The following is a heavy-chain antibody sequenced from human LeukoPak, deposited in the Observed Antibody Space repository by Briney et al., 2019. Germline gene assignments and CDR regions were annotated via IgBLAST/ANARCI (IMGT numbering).Heavy chain of an antibody. D-gene: IGHD3-10*01. CDR1: GYTFSSYA. Sequence: GGSLILACAASGYTFSSYAMSWVRQAPGRGLEWVSAISGSAGSTYYADSVKGRFTISRDNSKNTLYLQMNSLRAEDTAVYYCAKERCSSTSCYGPWYYYGSGSYYREYYFDYWGQGTLVTVSS. V-gene: IGHV3-23*01. J-gene: IGHJ4*02. CDR3: AKERCSSTSCYGPWYYYGSGSYYREYYFDY. CDR2: ISGSAGST.